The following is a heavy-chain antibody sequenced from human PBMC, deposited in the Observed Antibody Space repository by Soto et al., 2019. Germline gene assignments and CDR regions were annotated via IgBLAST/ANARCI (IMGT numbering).Heavy chain of an antibody. CDR1: GGSLSSYY. J-gene: IGHJ4*02. CDR3: ARATLPGYCSGGSCHDY. D-gene: IGHD2-15*01. CDR2: IYYSGST. Sequence: PSETLSLTCTVSGGSLSSYYWSWIRQPPGKGLEWIGYIYYSGSTNYNPSLKSRVTISVDTSKNQFSLKLSSVTAADTAVYYCARATLPGYCSGGSCHDYWGQGTLVTVSS. V-gene: IGHV4-59*01.